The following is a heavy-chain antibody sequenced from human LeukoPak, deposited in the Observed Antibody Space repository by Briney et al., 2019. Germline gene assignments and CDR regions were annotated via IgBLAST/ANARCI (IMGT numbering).Heavy chain of an antibody. CDR3: ARASGYYYYFDS. J-gene: IGHJ4*02. V-gene: IGHV3-11*04. Sequence: GGSLRLSCAASGFTFSDYYMSWIRQAPGKGLEWVSYISNSGSTIYYADSVKGRFAVSRGNAKNSLYLQMNSLRAEDTAVYYCARASGYYYYFDSWGQGTLVTVSS. CDR2: ISNSGSTI. D-gene: IGHD5-12*01. CDR1: GFTFSDYY.